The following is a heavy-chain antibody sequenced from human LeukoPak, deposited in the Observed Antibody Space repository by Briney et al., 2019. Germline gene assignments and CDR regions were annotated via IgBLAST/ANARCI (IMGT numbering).Heavy chain of an antibody. J-gene: IGHJ3*02. Sequence: ASVKVSCKASGYTFTSYGISWVRQAPGQGLEWMGWINPNSGGTNYAQKFQGRVTMTRDTSISTAYMELSRLRSDDTAVYYCARRIAGRLINDAFDIWGQGTMVTVSS. CDR3: ARRIAGRLINDAFDI. V-gene: IGHV1-2*02. CDR2: INPNSGGT. CDR1: GYTFTSYG. D-gene: IGHD6-6*01.